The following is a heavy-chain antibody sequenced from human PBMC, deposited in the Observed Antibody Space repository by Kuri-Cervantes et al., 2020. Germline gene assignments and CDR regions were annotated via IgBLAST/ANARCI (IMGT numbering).Heavy chain of an antibody. CDR3: ARDRVAARPGWFDP. CDR1: GFTFSSYA. J-gene: IGHJ5*02. CDR2: ISYDGSNK. V-gene: IGHV3-30-3*01. Sequence: GESLKISCAASGFTFSSYAMHWVRQAPGKGLEWVAVISYDGSNKYYADSVKGRFTISRDNSKNTLYLQMNSLRAEDTAIYYCARDRVAARPGWFDPWGQGALVTVSS. D-gene: IGHD6-6*01.